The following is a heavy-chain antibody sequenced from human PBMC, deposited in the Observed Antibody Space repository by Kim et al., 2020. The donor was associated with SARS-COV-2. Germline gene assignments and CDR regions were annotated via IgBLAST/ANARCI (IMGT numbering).Heavy chain of an antibody. V-gene: IGHV3-48*02. D-gene: IGHD6-25*01. CDR3: ARSRNAGWTKRSGYGDFDP. CDR1: GFTFSSYS. CDR2: ISSSSSTI. J-gene: IGHJ5*02. Sequence: GGSLRLSCAASGFTFSSYSMNWVRQAPGKGLEWVSYISSSSSTIYYADSVKGRFTISRDNAKNSLYLQMNSLRDEDTAVYYCARSRNAGWTKRSGYGDFDPWGQGTLVTVSS.